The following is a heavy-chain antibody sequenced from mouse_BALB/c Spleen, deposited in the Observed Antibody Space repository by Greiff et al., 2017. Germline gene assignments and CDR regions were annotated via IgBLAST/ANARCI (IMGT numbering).Heavy chain of an antibody. CDR3: ASEGRGAMDY. Sequence: EVQGVESGGGLVKPGGSLKLSCAASGFTFSSYAMSWVRQTPEKRLEWVASISSGGSTYYQDSVKSRFTISRDNARNILYLQMSSLMSEDTSMYYFASEGRGAMDYWGQGTSVTVSS. CDR2: ISSGGST. J-gene: IGHJ4*01. V-gene: IGHV5-6-5*01. CDR1: GFTFSSYA.